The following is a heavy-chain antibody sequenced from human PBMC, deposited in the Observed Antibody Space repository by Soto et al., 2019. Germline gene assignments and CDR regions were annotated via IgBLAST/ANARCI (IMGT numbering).Heavy chain of an antibody. CDR3: ARDQSTRCTDCFDP. CDR1: GYAFTSYG. V-gene: IGHV1-18*01. CDR2: ISAYNGNT. J-gene: IGHJ5*02. D-gene: IGHD2-2*01. Sequence: ASVKVSCKASGYAFTSYGISWVRQAPGQGLEWMGWISAYNGNTNYAQKLQGRVTMTTDTSTSTAYMELRSLRSDDTAVYYCARDQSTRCTDCFDPWGQGTLVTVSS.